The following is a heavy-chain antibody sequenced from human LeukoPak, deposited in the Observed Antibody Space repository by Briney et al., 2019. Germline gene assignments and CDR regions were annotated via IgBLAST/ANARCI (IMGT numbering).Heavy chain of an antibody. D-gene: IGHD2-2*01. CDR3: ASGGPCSSTNYYYYCYMDV. J-gene: IGHJ6*03. CDR2: HSCSSNTI. V-gene: IGHV3-48*04. CDR1: GHSFSTYA. Sequence: SGGSVRLLCAAWGHSFSTYAMQWVRQARGKGLEWLSYHSCSSNTIFYADSVKGRFTVSRDNAKNSLHLQMNCLRAEDTAIYFCASGGPCSSTNYYYYCYMDVWGKGTTVTVSS.